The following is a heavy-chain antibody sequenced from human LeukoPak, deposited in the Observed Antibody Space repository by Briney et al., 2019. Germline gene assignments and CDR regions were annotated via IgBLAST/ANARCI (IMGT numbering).Heavy chain of an antibody. D-gene: IGHD3-3*02. CDR1: GGSISSYY. J-gene: IGHJ4*02. CDR2: IYHSGST. CDR3: ARVPSHFWSGYFTLHYFDY. V-gene: IGHV4-38-2*02. Sequence: PSETLSLTCTVSGGSISSYYWGWIRQPPGKGLEWIGSIYHSGSTYYNPSLKSRVTISVDTSKNQFSLKLSSVTAADTAVYYCARVPSHFWSGYFTLHYFDYWGQGTLVTVSS.